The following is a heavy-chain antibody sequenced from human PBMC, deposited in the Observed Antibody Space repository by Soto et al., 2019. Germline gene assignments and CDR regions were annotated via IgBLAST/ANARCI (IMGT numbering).Heavy chain of an antibody. CDR3: AKSRANYYYYGMDV. CDR1: GFTFSSYA. J-gene: IGHJ6*02. CDR2: ISGSGGST. V-gene: IGHV3-23*01. Sequence: EVQLLESGGGLVQPGGSLRLSCAASGFTFSSYAMSWVRQAPGKGLEWVSAISGSGGSTYYVDSVKGRFTISRDNSKNTLYLQMNSLRAEDTAVYYCAKSRANYYYYGMDVWGQGTTVTVSS.